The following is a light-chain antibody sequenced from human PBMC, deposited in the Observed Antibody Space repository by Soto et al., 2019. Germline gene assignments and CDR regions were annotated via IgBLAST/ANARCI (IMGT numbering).Light chain of an antibody. Sequence: EIVMTQSPATLSVTQGERATLSCRASQSVSSNLAWYQQKPGQAPRLLIYGASTRATGIPARFSGSGSGTEFTLTISSLQSEDFAVYYCQQYNNWPWGTFGQGTKVEIK. CDR1: QSVSSN. CDR3: QQYNNWPWGT. CDR2: GAS. V-gene: IGKV3-15*01. J-gene: IGKJ1*01.